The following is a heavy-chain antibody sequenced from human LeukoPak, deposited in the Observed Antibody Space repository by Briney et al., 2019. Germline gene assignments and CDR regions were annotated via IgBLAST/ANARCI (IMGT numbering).Heavy chain of an antibody. J-gene: IGHJ6*02. CDR3: ARDLSHYYYGMDV. CDR2: IYYSGST. Sequence: SETLSFTCTVSGGSISSSSYYWGWIRQPPGKGLEWIGYIYYSGSTNYNPSLKSRVTISVDTSKNQFSLKLSSVTAADTAVYYCARDLSHYYYGMDVWGQGTTVTVSS. V-gene: IGHV4-61*01. CDR1: GGSISSSSYY.